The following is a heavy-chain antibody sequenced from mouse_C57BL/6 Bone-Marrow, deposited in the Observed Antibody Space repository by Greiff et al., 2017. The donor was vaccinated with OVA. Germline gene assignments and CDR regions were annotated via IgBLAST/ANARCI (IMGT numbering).Heavy chain of an antibody. Sequence: VQLQQSVAELVLPGASVKLSCTASGSTFTSYWLHWVKQRPGQVLEWIGEIDPSDSYTNYNQKFKGKSTLTVDKSSSTAYMQLSSLTSEDSAVYYCARELGETFAYWGQGTLVTVSA. J-gene: IGHJ3*01. CDR1: GSTFTSYW. CDR3: ARELGETFAY. D-gene: IGHD4-1*01. V-gene: IGHV1-69*01. CDR2: IDPSDSYT.